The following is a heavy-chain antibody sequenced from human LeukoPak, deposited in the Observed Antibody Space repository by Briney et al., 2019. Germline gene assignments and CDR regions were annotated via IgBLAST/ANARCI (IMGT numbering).Heavy chain of an antibody. CDR1: GFTFSSYG. Sequence: PGGSPRLSCAASGFTFSSYGMHWVRQAPGKGLEWVAVIWYDGSNKYYADSVKGRFTISRDNSKNTLYLQMNSLRAEDTAVYYCARDGGYSSSWTHLYYYGMDVWGQGTTVTVSS. J-gene: IGHJ6*02. V-gene: IGHV3-33*01. D-gene: IGHD6-13*01. CDR2: IWYDGSNK. CDR3: ARDGGYSSSWTHLYYYGMDV.